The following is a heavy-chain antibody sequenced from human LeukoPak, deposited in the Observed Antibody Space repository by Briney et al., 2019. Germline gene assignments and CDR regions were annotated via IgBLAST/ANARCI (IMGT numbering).Heavy chain of an antibody. CDR1: GFTVSNNF. V-gene: IGHV3-53*01. CDR3: ARGHADSSGSWYGRFEY. J-gene: IGHJ4*02. D-gene: IGHD6-13*01. Sequence: PGGSLRLSCAASGFTVSNNFMSWVRQAPGKGLEWVSVIYSGGTTYYADSVKGRFTISRDNSKNTLYLQMNSLRAEDTAVFYCARGHADSSGSWYGRFEYWGQGTLVTVSS. CDR2: IYSGGTT.